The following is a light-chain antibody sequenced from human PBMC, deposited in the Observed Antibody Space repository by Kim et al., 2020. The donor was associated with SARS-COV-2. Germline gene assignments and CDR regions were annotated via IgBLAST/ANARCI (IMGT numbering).Light chain of an antibody. CDR1: SGSISSDF. V-gene: IGLV6-57*01. J-gene: IGLJ3*02. CDR2: EDH. Sequence: NFMLTQAHSVSGSPGKTVIIPCTRSSGSISSDFVQWFQQRPGTSPTTVIYEDHVRPSGVPDRFSGFVDRSSNSASLTISVLKSEDESDYYCQSYHDNAWVFGGGTKLTVL. CDR3: QSYHDNAWV.